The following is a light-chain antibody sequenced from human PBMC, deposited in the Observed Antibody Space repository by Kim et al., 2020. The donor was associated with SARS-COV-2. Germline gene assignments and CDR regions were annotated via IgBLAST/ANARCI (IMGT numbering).Light chain of an antibody. Sequence: SSVNPASTPTTGHRHFFVAWHQQHPGKAPRYLMKLEDTGTYTRGSRVPDRFSGSGSRADRYLTSSNHQTEDEADYYGETWDSNARVFGGGTQLTVL. CDR3: ETWDSNARV. J-gene: IGLJ3*02. CDR1: TGHRHFF. V-gene: IGLV4-60*03. CDR2: LEDTGTY.